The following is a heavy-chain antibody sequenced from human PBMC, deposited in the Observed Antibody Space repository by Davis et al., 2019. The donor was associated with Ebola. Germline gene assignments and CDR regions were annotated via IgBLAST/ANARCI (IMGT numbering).Heavy chain of an antibody. Sequence: GESLKISCAASGFTFSSYAMHWVRQAPGKGLEWVAVISYDGSNKYYADSVKGRFTISRDNSKNTLYLQMNSLRSEDTAVYYCARDRGSGWYKGYYGMDVWGQGTTVTVSS. D-gene: IGHD6-19*01. CDR3: ARDRGSGWYKGYYGMDV. V-gene: IGHV3-30-3*01. CDR2: ISYDGSNK. CDR1: GFTFSSYA. J-gene: IGHJ6*02.